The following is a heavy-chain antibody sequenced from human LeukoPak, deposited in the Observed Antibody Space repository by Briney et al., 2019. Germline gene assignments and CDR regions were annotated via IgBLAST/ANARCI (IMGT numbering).Heavy chain of an antibody. CDR3: ARGGILTGFNWFDP. Sequence: SETLSLTCAVYGGSFSGYYWSWIRQPPGKGLEWIGEINHSGSTNYNPSLKSRVTISVDTSKNQFSLKLSSVTAADTAVYYCARGGILTGFNWFDPWGQGTLVTVSS. J-gene: IGHJ5*02. D-gene: IGHD3-9*01. CDR2: INHSGST. CDR1: GGSFSGYY. V-gene: IGHV4-34*01.